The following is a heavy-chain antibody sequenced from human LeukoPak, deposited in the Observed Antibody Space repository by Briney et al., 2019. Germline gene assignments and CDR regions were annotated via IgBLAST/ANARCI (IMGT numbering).Heavy chain of an antibody. CDR3: AADRGSKYSSSWDLWDYYYGMDV. CDR2: MNPNSGNT. Sequence: ASVKVSCKASGYTFTSYDINWVRQATGQGLEWMGWMNPNSGNTGYAQKFQGRVTMTRNTSISTAYMELSSLRSEDTAVYYCAADRGSKYSSSWDLWDYYYGMDVWGQGTTVTVSS. J-gene: IGHJ6*02. D-gene: IGHD6-13*01. CDR1: GYTFTSYD. V-gene: IGHV1-8*02.